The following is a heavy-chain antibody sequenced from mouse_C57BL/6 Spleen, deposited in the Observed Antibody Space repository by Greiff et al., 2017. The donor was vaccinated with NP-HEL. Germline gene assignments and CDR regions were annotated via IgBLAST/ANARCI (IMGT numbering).Heavy chain of an antibody. Sequence: VQLQQSGPGLVKPSQSLSLTCSVTGYSITSGYYWNWIRQFPGNKLEWMGYISYDGSNNYNPSLKNRISITRDTSKNQFFLKLNSVTTEDTATYYCARSGLRENAMDYWGQGTSVTVSS. V-gene: IGHV3-6*01. CDR2: ISYDGSN. D-gene: IGHD2-2*01. CDR1: GYSITSGYY. J-gene: IGHJ4*01. CDR3: ARSGLRENAMDY.